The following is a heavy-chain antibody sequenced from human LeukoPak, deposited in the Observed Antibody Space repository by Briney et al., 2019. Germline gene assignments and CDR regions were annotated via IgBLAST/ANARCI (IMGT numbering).Heavy chain of an antibody. V-gene: IGHV4-30-2*01. J-gene: IGHJ2*01. CDR2: IYHSGST. CDR3: ARRAGTDWYFDL. Sequence: TSQTLSLTCAVSGGSISSGGYSWSWIRQPPGKGLEWIGYIYHSGSTYYNPSLKSRVTISVDRSKNQFSLKLSSVTAADTAVYYCARRAGTDWYFDLWGRGTLVTVSS. CDR1: GGSISSGGYS. D-gene: IGHD6-13*01.